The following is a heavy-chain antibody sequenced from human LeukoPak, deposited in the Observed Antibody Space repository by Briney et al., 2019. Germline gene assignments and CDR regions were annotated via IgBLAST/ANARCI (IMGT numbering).Heavy chain of an antibody. J-gene: IGHJ4*02. Sequence: SQTLSLTCAISGDSIFTNNVAWNWIRQSPSRGLEWLGRTYYRSKWSFDYAVSVKSRITINADTSKNQFSLQLSSVTPEDTAVYYCARGKYTSFDNWGQGTLVAVSS. CDR3: ARGKYTSFDN. D-gene: IGHD6-6*01. CDR2: TYYRSKWSF. V-gene: IGHV6-1*01. CDR1: GDSIFTNNVA.